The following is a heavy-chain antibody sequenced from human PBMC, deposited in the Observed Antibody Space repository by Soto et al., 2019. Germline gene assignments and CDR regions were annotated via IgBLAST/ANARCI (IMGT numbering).Heavy chain of an antibody. CDR2: INPNSGGT. V-gene: IGHV1-2*02. CDR3: ARDHEYYYDSSGYYYPDY. J-gene: IGHJ4*02. Sequence: QVQLVQSGAEVKKPGASVKVSCKASGYTFTGYYMHWVRQAPGQGLEWMGWINPNSGGTNYAQKFQGRVTMTRDTSISTAYMELRRLRSDDTAVYYCARDHEYYYDSSGYYYPDYWGQGTLVTVSS. CDR1: GYTFTGYY. D-gene: IGHD3-22*01.